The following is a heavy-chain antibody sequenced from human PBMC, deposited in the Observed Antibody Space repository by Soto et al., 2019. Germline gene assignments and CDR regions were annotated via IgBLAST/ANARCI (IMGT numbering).Heavy chain of an antibody. CDR2: ISAYNGNT. D-gene: IGHD2-2*01. CDR1: GYTFTSYG. V-gene: IGHV1-18*01. CDR3: ARAILDDCSSTSCYVYYGMDV. J-gene: IGHJ6*02. Sequence: GASVKVSCKASGYTFTSYGISWVRQAPGQRLEWMGWISAYNGNTNYAQKLQGRVTMTTDTSTSTAYMELRSLRSDDTAVYYCARAILDDCSSTSCYVYYGMDVWGQGTTVTVSS.